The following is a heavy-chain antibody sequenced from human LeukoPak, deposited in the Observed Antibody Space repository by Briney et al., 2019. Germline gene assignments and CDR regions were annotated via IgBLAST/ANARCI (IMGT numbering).Heavy chain of an antibody. Sequence: PGGSLRLSCAASGFTFSSYWMSWVRQAPGKGLEWVANIKQDGSEKYYVDSVKGRFTISRDNAKNSLYLQMNSLRAEDTAVYYCARGLAVALRFAFDIWGQGTMVTVSS. CDR2: IKQDGSEK. CDR3: ARGLAVALRFAFDI. J-gene: IGHJ3*02. D-gene: IGHD6-19*01. CDR1: GFTFSSYW. V-gene: IGHV3-7*03.